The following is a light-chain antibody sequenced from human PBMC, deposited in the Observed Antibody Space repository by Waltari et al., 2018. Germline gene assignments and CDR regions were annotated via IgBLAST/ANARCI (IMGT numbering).Light chain of an antibody. J-gene: IGLJ2*01. CDR2: KDS. CDR1: LLANNY. CDR3: YSAADNNLRV. Sequence: SYELPQPSSVSVSPGQPARITCPGDLLANNYPRWFQQEPGQAPVLVIYKDSERPSGIPERFSCSSSGTTVTLTISGAQVEDEADYYCYSAADNNLRVFGGGTKLTVL. V-gene: IGLV3-27*01.